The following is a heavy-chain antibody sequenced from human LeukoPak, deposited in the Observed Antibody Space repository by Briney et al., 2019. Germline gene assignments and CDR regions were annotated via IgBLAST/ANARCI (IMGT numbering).Heavy chain of an antibody. CDR2: IYYSGST. J-gene: IGHJ4*02. D-gene: IGHD5-12*01. V-gene: IGHV4-39*07. Sequence: SETLSLTCTVSGGSVSSSTYYWGWMRQPPGKGLEWIGSIYYSGSTYSNPSLKGRVTISLDTSKNQFSLKLSSVTAADTAVYYCATQLDIVATKAINYFDYWGQGTLVTVSS. CDR3: ATQLDIVATKAINYFDY. CDR1: GGSVSSSTYY.